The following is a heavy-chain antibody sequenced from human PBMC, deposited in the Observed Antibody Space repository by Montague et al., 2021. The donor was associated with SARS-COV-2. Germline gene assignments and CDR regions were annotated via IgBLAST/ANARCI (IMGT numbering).Heavy chain of an antibody. J-gene: IGHJ5*02. V-gene: IGHV4-39*01. CDR2: IYYSGST. Sequence: SETLSLTCTVSGGSISSSSYYWGWIRQPPGKGLEWIGSIYYSGSTYYNPSLKSRATISVDTSKNQFSLKLSSVTAADTAVYYCARQGDQLLLEYWFDPWGQGTLVTVSS. CDR1: GGSISSSSYY. D-gene: IGHD2-2*01. CDR3: ARQGDQLLLEYWFDP.